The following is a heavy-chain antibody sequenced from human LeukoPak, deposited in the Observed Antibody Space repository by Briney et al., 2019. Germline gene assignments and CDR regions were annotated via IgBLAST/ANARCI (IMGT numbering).Heavy chain of an antibody. CDR3: ARRGHGSSWYYFGY. V-gene: IGHV5-51*01. J-gene: IGHJ4*02. Sequence: GESLKISCKASGYSINSYWIGWVRQVPGKGLEWMGNIYLGGPDSRYRPSFQGQVTISADKSISTAYLQWNSLKASDTAIYYCARRGHGSSWYYFGYWGQGTLVTVSS. D-gene: IGHD6-13*01. CDR1: GYSINSYW. CDR2: IYLGGPDS.